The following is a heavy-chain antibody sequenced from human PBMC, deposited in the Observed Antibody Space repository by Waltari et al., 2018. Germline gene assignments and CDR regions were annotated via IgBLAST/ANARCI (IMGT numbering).Heavy chain of an antibody. V-gene: IGHV3-21*01. CDR2: ISSSSSYI. D-gene: IGHD6-19*01. CDR3: ARGGYSSGWYDY. J-gene: IGHJ4*02. CDR1: GFTFSSYS. Sequence: EVQLVESGGGLVKPGGSLRLSCAASGFTFSSYSMNWVRQAPGKGLEWVSSISSSSSYIYYADSVKGRFTISRDNAKNSLYLQMNSLRAEDTAVYYCARGGYSSGWYDYWGQGTLVTVSS.